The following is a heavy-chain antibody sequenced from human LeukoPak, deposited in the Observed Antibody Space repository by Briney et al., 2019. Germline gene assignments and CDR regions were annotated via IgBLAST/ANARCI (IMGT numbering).Heavy chain of an antibody. J-gene: IGHJ6*02. D-gene: IGHD3-22*01. Sequence: GGSLRLSCAASGFTFSSYGMHWVRQAPGKGLECVAVISYDGSNKYYADSVKGRFTISRDNSKNTLYLQMNSLRAEDTAVYYCASVYYDVSSGYFFGMDVWGQGTTVTVSS. CDR3: ASVYYDVSSGYFFGMDV. CDR2: ISYDGSNK. CDR1: GFTFSSYG. V-gene: IGHV3-30*03.